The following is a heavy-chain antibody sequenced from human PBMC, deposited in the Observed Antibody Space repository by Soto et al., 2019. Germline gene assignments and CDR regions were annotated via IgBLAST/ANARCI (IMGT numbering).Heavy chain of an antibody. CDR3: AGEVGAAGHFWFAP. CDR2: IYYSGST. CDR1: GGSISSYY. Sequence: SETLSLTCTVSGGSISSYYWSRIRQPPGKGLEWIGYIYYSGSTNYNPSLKSRVTISVDTSKNQFSLKLSSVTAADTAVYYCAGEVGAAGHFWFAPWGQGSRVP. J-gene: IGHJ5*02. D-gene: IGHD6-13*01. V-gene: IGHV4-59*01.